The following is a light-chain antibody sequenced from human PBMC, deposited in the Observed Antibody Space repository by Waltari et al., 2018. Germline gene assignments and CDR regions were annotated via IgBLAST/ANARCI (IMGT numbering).Light chain of an antibody. CDR1: QGIRNS. CDR3: LQYXSYXRT. Sequence: DIQMTQSPSSLSAFVGDRVTISCRASQGIRNSVDWFQQKPGKAPKALMYGASTLHSGVPSRFSGSGFGTDFTLTISGLQPEDLATYYCLQYXSYXRTFXQGTKVXXK. CDR2: GAS. J-gene: IGKJ1*01. V-gene: IGKV1-16*01.